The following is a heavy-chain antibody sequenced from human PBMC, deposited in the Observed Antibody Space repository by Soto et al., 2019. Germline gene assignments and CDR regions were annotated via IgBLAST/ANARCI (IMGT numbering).Heavy chain of an antibody. D-gene: IGHD4-17*01. CDR2: ISYDGSNK. Sequence: GGSLRLSCAASGFTFSSYAMHWVRQAPGKGLEWVAVISYDGSNKYYADSVKGRFTISRDNSKNTLYLQMNSLRAEDTAVYYCARDPTVTTPVAFDIWGQGTMVTVSS. J-gene: IGHJ3*02. V-gene: IGHV3-30-3*01. CDR1: GFTFSSYA. CDR3: ARDPTVTTPVAFDI.